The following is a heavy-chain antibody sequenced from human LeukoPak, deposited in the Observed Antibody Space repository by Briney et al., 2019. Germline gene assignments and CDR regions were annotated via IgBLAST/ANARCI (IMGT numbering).Heavy chain of an antibody. CDR3: ARGPRYCTGGVCYYYYYMDV. CDR2: INHSGST. CDR1: GRSFSGYY. Sequence: SETLSLTCAVYGRSFSGYYWSWIRQPPGKGLEWIGEINHSGSTNYNPSLKSRVTISVDTSKNQFSLKLSSVTAADTAVYYCARGPRYCTGGVCYYYYYMDVWGKGTTVTVSS. V-gene: IGHV4-34*01. J-gene: IGHJ6*03. D-gene: IGHD2-8*02.